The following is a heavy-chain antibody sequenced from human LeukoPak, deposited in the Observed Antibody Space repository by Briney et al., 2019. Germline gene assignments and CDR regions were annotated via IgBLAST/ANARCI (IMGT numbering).Heavy chain of an antibody. CDR3: AKGEWLDN. D-gene: IGHD6-19*01. Sequence: GGSLILSCAASGFSFSSYAMSWVRQAPGKGLEWVSTVSYNGGNTYYADSVKGRFTLYRDSSKNTVYLQIDSLRAEDTAAYYCAKGEWLDNWGQGTLVTVSS. J-gene: IGHJ4*02. CDR1: GFSFSSYA. CDR2: VSYNGGNT. V-gene: IGHV3-23*01.